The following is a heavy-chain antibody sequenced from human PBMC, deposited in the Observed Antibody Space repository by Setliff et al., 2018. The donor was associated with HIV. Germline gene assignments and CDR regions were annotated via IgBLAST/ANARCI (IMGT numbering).Heavy chain of an antibody. CDR1: GGSFSGYY. D-gene: IGHD3-22*01. Sequence: SETLSLTCAVYGGSFSGYYWGWIRQPPGKGLEWIGSIYYSGSTYYNPSLKSRVTISVDTSKNQFSLKLSSVTAADTAVYFCARDPHYFDTSGHYSWFFFDYWGQGTLVTVSS. V-gene: IGHV4-34*01. CDR2: IYYSGST. CDR3: ARDPHYFDTSGHYSWFFFDY. J-gene: IGHJ4*02.